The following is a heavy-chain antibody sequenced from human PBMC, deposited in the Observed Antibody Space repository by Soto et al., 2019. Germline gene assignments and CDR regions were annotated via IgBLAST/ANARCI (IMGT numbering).Heavy chain of an antibody. CDR1: GFTFSSYG. V-gene: IGHV3-33*01. CDR3: ARAPTSSWYGPPSV. D-gene: IGHD6-13*01. Sequence: HVQLVESGGGVVQPGRSLRLSCAASGFTFSSYGRHWVRQAPGKGLEWVAVISSDGSDKYYGDSVKGRFTISRDKSKSILYLQMNTLRVEDTAVYYCARAPTSSWYGPPSVWGQGTLVTFSS. CDR2: ISSDGSDK. J-gene: IGHJ4*02.